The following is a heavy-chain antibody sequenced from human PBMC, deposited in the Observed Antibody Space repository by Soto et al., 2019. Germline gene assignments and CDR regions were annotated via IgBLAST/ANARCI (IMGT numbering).Heavy chain of an antibody. CDR1: GFTFSSYG. CDR2: IWYDGSNK. Sequence: GGSLRLSCAASGFTFSSYGMHWVRQAPGKGLEWVAVIWYDGSNKYYADSVKGRFTISRDNSKNTLYLQMNSLRAEDTAVYYCARGAVAGLTTFDYWGQGTLVTVSS. D-gene: IGHD6-19*01. V-gene: IGHV3-33*01. CDR3: ARGAVAGLTTFDY. J-gene: IGHJ4*02.